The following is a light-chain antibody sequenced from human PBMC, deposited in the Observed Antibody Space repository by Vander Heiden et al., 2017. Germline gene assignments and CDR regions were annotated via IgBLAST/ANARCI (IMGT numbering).Light chain of an antibody. Sequence: SVLSQPPSASVALGQTARISCGGSNMGGKGVDWYQQRPGQAPVVVIHDKSDRPSGIPERFSGSNSGNTATLTISRVEAGDEADYYCQVWDSSGDPVVFGGGTQLTVL. V-gene: IGLV3-21*02. J-gene: IGLJ2*01. CDR3: QVWDSSGDPVV. CDR1: NMGGKG. CDR2: DKS.